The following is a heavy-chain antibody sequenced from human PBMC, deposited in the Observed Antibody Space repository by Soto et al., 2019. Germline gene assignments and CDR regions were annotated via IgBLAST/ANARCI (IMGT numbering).Heavy chain of an antibody. CDR2: IYYSGST. CDR3: ARDSGPQGIVVVPAAKDRGDYYYYYGMDV. J-gene: IGHJ6*02. V-gene: IGHV4-59*01. Sequence: SETLSLTCTVSGGSISSYYWSWIRQPPGKGLEWIGYIYYSGSTNYNPSLKSRVTISVDTSKNQFSLKLSSVTAADTAVYYCARDSGPQGIVVVPAAKDRGDYYYYYGMDVWGQGTTVTVSS. D-gene: IGHD2-2*01. CDR1: GGSISSYY.